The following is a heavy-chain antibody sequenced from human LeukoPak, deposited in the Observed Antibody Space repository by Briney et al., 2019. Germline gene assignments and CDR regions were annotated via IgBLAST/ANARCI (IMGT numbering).Heavy chain of an antibody. CDR1: GGSISSYY. J-gene: IGHJ4*02. CDR3: ARGSPGYDSSGYPDY. D-gene: IGHD3-22*01. V-gene: IGHV4-4*07. Sequence: SETLSLTCTVSGGSISSYYWSWIRQPAGKGLEWIGRIYYSGSTNYNPSLKSRVTISVDTSKNQFSLKLSSVTAADTAVYYCARGSPGYDSSGYPDYWGQGTLVTVSS. CDR2: IYYSGST.